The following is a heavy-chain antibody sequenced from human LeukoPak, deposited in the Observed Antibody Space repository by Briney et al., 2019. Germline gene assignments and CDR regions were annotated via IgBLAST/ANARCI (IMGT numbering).Heavy chain of an antibody. D-gene: IGHD3-22*01. V-gene: IGHV3-30*02. J-gene: IGHJ4*02. CDR3: ARQALIVRNVYCFDY. CDR2: IRYDGSNK. CDR1: GFTFSSYG. Sequence: PGGSLRLSCAASGFTFSSYGMHWVRQAPGKGLEWVAFIRYDGSNKYYADSVKGRFTISRDNSKNTLYLQMNSLRAEDTAVYYCARQALIVRNVYCFDYWGQGTLVTVSS.